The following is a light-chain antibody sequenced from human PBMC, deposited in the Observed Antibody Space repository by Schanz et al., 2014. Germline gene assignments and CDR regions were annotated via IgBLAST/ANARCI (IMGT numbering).Light chain of an antibody. CDR3: QCYDSSLSGWRV. V-gene: IGLV1-40*01. CDR1: SSNIGAGYV. CDR2: GNS. Sequence: SVLTQPPSVSGAPGQRVTIFCTGSSSNIGAGYVLHWYQQLPGTAPKLLIYGNSNRPSGVPDRFSGSRSGTSASLAITGLQAEDEGDYYCQCYDSSLSGWRVFGGGTKLTVL. J-gene: IGLJ3*02.